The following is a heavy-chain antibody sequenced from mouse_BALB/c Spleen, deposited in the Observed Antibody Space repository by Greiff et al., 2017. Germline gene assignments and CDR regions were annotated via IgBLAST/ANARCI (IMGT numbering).Heavy chain of an antibody. J-gene: IGHJ2*01. V-gene: IGHV1-18*01. D-gene: IGHD3-3*01. Sequence: EVKLMESGPELVKPGASVKIPCKASGYTFTDYNMDWVKQSHGKSLEWIGDINPNNGGTIYNQKFKGKATLTVDKSSSTAYLELRSLTSEDTAVYYCARRQQLLTCPLYYFDYWGQGTTLTVSS. CDR2: INPNNGGT. CDR3: ARRQQLLTCPLYYFDY. CDR1: GYTFTDYN.